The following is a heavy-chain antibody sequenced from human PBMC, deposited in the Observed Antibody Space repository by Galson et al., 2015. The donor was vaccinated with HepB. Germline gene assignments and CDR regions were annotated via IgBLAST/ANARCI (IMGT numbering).Heavy chain of an antibody. D-gene: IGHD4-17*01. CDR1: GFSLPTYGVA. J-gene: IGHJ4*02. CDR3: AHRWRDYGPFDY. V-gene: IGHV2-5*02. Sequence: PALVKPTQTLTLPCTFSGFSLPTYGVAVAWIRQSPGKALEWLALIYWDDDKRYSPSLKSRLTVTKYTSKSQVALTMTDMDPMDTATYYCAHRWRDYGPFDYWGQGALVTVSS. CDR2: IYWDDDK.